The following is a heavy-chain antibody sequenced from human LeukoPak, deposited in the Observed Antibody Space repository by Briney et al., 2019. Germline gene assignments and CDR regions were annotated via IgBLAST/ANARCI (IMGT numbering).Heavy chain of an antibody. J-gene: IGHJ4*02. D-gene: IGHD6-13*01. CDR3: ARIAAASVFDY. V-gene: IGHV4-30-4*07. CDR2: IYYTGSA. CDR1: GDSISSGSYS. Sequence: SETLSLTCAVSGDSISSGSYSWSWIRQPPGKGLEWIGYIYYTGSAYFNPSLKSRFTMSVDTSKNQFSLKLSSVTAADAAVYYCARIAAASVFDYWGQGTLVTVSS.